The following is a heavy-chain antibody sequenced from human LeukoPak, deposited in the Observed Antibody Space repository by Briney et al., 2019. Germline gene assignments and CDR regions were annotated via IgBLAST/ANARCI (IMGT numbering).Heavy chain of an antibody. D-gene: IGHD6-19*01. CDR1: GFTFSSYE. V-gene: IGHV3-48*03. CDR3: ARDSSGWYGHDAFDI. J-gene: IGHJ3*02. Sequence: GGSLRLSCAASGFTFSSYEMNWVRQAPGKGLEWVSYISSSGSTIYYADSVKGRFTISRDNSKNTLYLQMNSLRAEDTAVYYCARDSSGWYGHDAFDIWGQGTMVTVSS. CDR2: ISSSGSTI.